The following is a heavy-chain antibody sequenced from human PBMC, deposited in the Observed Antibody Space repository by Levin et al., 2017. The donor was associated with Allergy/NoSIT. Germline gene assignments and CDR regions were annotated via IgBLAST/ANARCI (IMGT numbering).Heavy chain of an antibody. CDR3: AKDTVTSMFYYYGMDV. Sequence: KGLEWVSTISGSGAGTYYADSVKGRFTVSRDNSKNMLYLQMNSLRAEDTAVYYCAKDTVTSMFYYYGMDVWGQGTTVTVSS. CDR2: ISGSGAGT. D-gene: IGHD4-17*01. V-gene: IGHV3-23*01. J-gene: IGHJ6*02.